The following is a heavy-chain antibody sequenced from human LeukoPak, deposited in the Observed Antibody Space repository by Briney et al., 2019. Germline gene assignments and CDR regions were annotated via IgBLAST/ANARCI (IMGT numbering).Heavy chain of an antibody. V-gene: IGHV3-66*01. Sequence: PGGSLRLSCAASGITVSSNKMNWVRQAPGKGLEWVSVLYSGGSTNYADSVKGRFTISRDNAKNSLYLQMNSLRDEDTAVYYCAREGTVTDYWGQGTLVTVSS. J-gene: IGHJ4*02. CDR3: AREGTVTDY. CDR2: LYSGGST. D-gene: IGHD4-17*01. CDR1: GITVSSNK.